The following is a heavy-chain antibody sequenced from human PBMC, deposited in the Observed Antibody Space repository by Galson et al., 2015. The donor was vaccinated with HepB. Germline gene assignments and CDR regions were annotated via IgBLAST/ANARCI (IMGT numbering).Heavy chain of an antibody. CDR1: GYSFTSYW. D-gene: IGHD5-18*01. Sequence: QSGAEVKKPGESLRISCKGSGYSFTSYWISWVRQMPGKGLEWMGRIDPSDSYTNYSPSFQGHVTISADKSISTAYPQWSSLKASDTAMYYCARHGPGGYSYGIIDYWGQGTLVTVSS. V-gene: IGHV5-10-1*01. CDR2: IDPSDSYT. J-gene: IGHJ4*02. CDR3: ARHGPGGYSYGIIDY.